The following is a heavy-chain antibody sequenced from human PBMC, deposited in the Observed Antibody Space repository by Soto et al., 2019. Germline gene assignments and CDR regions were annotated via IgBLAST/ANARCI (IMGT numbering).Heavy chain of an antibody. D-gene: IGHD2-2*02. Sequence: QVQLVESGGGVVQRGRSLRLSCAASGFTFSSYGMHWVRQAPGKGLEWVAVISYDGSNKYYADSVKGRFTISRDNSKNTLYLQINSLRAEDTAVYYCPKDLVGYCSSTSCYTGIAVAGPFDYSGQETLDTVSS. CDR1: GFTFSSYG. CDR2: ISYDGSNK. V-gene: IGHV3-30*18. J-gene: IGHJ4*02. CDR3: PKDLVGYCSSTSCYTGIAVAGPFDY.